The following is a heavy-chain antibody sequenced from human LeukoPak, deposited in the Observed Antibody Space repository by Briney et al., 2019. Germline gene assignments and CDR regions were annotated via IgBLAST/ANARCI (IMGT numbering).Heavy chain of an antibody. V-gene: IGHV4-39*01. CDR1: GGSISSSSYY. CDR2: IYYSGST. CDR3: ASPMTYYCDSSGYVFDI. D-gene: IGHD3-22*01. Sequence: SETLSLTCTVSGGSISSSSYYWGWIRQPPGKGLEWIGSIYYSGSTYYNPSLKSRVTISVDTSKDQFSLKLSSVTAADTAVYYCASPMTYYCDSSGYVFDIWGQGTMVTVSS. J-gene: IGHJ3*02.